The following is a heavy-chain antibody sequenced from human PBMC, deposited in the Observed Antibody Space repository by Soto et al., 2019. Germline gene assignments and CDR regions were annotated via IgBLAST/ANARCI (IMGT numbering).Heavy chain of an antibody. CDR1: GYTFTSYD. J-gene: IGHJ3*02. CDR3: ARGINYYDSGDDAFDI. D-gene: IGHD3-10*01. CDR2: MNPNSGNT. Sequence: GSSVKVSCKASGYTFTSYDINWVRQATGQGLEWMGWMNPNSGNTGYAQRFQGRVTMTRNTSISTAYMELSSLRSEDTAVYYCARGINYYDSGDDAFDIWGQGTMVIVSS. V-gene: IGHV1-8*01.